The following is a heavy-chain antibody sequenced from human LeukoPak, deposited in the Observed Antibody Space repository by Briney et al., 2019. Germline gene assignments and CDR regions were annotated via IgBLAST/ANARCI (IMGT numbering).Heavy chain of an antibody. D-gene: IGHD3-10*01. CDR1: GFTFSSYW. CDR2: IKQDGSEK. V-gene: IGHV3-7*01. Sequence: GGSLRLSCAASGFTFSSYWMSWVRQAPGKGLEWVANIKQDGSEKYYVDSVKGRFTISRDNAKNSLYLQMTSLRAEDTAVYYCARAYYGSGSYSQAWFDPWGQGTLVTVSS. CDR3: ARAYYGSGSYSQAWFDP. J-gene: IGHJ5*02.